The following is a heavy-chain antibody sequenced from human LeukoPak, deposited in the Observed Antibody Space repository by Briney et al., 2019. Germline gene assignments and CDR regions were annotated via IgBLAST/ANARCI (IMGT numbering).Heavy chain of an antibody. CDR3: ARGGEMATIIHYYYYMDV. V-gene: IGHV1-8*01. D-gene: IGHD5-24*01. J-gene: IGHJ6*03. CDR2: MNPNSGNT. Sequence: ASVKVSCKASGYTFTSYEINWVRQATGQGLEWMGWMNPNSGNTGHAQKFQGRVTMTRNTSISTAYMELSSLRSEDTAVYYCARGGEMATIIHYYYYMDVWGKGTTVTVSS. CDR1: GYTFTSYE.